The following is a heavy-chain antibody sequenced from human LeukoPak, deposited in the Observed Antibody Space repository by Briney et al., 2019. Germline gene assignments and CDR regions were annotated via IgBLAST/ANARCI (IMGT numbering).Heavy chain of an antibody. V-gene: IGHV3-7*05. CDR1: GFTFSSYR. CDR3: ARDVAAFDY. CDR2: MKQDGSEK. J-gene: IGHJ4*02. Sequence: PGGSLRLSCVASGFTFSSYRMSWVRQAPGKGLECVANMKQDGSEKYYADSVKGRFIISRDNTKNSLYLQMNSLRVEDTAVYYCARDVAAFDYWGPGTLVTVSS. D-gene: IGHD6-25*01.